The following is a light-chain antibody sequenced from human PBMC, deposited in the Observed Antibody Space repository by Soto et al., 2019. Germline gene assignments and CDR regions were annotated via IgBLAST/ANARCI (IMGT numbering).Light chain of an antibody. J-gene: IGKJ2*01. CDR3: QQSDSTPYT. Sequence: DIQMTQSPSSLSASVGDRVTITCRASQTISTYLNWYQQKPGKAPRLLIYDASSLLSGVPSRFSGSGSGTDFTLTIASLQPEDFSTDFCQQSDSTPYTFGQGTKVE. V-gene: IGKV1-39*01. CDR2: DAS. CDR1: QTISTY.